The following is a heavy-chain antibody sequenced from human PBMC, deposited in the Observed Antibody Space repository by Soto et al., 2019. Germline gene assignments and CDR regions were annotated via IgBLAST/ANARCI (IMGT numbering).Heavy chain of an antibody. CDR2: IFYSGNT. V-gene: IGHV4-39*01. CDR1: GGSISRNNYD. J-gene: IGHJ4*02. Sequence: LQLQESGPGLVEPSETLSLTCTVSGGSISRNNYDWGWIRQPPGKGLEWIGNIFYSGNTYYNPSLKSRVTIFVDTSKNLFSLKLTSVIAADTAVYYCGRQESDRYHRPFDYWGQGILVTVSS. CDR3: GRQESDRYHRPFDY. D-gene: IGHD2-2*01.